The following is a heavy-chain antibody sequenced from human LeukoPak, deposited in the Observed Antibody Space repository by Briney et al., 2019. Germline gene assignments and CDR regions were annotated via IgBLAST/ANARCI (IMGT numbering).Heavy chain of an antibody. J-gene: IGHJ3*02. Sequence: GASVKVSCKASGYTFTSYGIIWVRQAPGQGLEWMGWISAYNGNTNYAQKLQGRVTMTTDTSTSTAYMELRSLRSDDTAVYYCARSRTRGLYCSSTSCYNPCDAFDIWGQGTMVTVSS. CDR1: GYTFTSYG. CDR2: ISAYNGNT. CDR3: ARSRTRGLYCSSTSCYNPCDAFDI. D-gene: IGHD2-2*02. V-gene: IGHV1-18*01.